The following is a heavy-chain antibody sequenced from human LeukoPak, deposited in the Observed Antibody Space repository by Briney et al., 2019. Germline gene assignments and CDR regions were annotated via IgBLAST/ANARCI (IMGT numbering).Heavy chain of an antibody. Sequence: GASVKVSCKASGGTFSSYAISWVRQAPGQGLEWMGGIIPIFGTANYAQKFQGRVTITADKSTSTAYMELSRLRSEDTAVYYCARQYCSSTSCYFFDIWGQGTMVTVSS. CDR2: IIPIFGTA. V-gene: IGHV1-69*06. J-gene: IGHJ3*02. CDR3: ARQYCSSTSCYFFDI. D-gene: IGHD2-2*01. CDR1: GGTFSSYA.